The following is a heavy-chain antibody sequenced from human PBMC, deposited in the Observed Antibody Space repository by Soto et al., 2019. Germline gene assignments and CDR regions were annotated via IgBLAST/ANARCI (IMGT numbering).Heavy chain of an antibody. CDR3: AREPYRDYYYDSSGYYYGPSRGYFDY. CDR2: IYYSGST. Sequence: LTCTVSGGSISSGGYYWSWIRQHPGQGLEWIGYIYYSGSTYYNPSLKSRVTISVDTSKNQFSLKLSSVTAADTAVYYCAREPYRDYYYDSSGYYYGPSRGYFDYWGQGTLVTVSS. CDR1: GGSISSGGYY. D-gene: IGHD3-22*01. J-gene: IGHJ4*02. V-gene: IGHV4-31*03.